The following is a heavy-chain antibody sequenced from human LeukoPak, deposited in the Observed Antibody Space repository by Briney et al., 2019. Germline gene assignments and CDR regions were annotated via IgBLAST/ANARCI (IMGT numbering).Heavy chain of an antibody. V-gene: IGHV4-4*09. CDR3: ARHWGLFWNYYYYYMDV. CDR1: GGSISSYY. J-gene: IGHJ6*03. D-gene: IGHD7-27*01. CDR2: IYTSGST. Sequence: SETLSLTCTVSGGSISSYYWSWIRQPPGKGLEWIGYIYTSGSTNYNPSLKSRVTISVDTSKNQFSLKLSSVTAADTAVYYCARHWGLFWNYYYYYMDVWGKGTTVTVSS.